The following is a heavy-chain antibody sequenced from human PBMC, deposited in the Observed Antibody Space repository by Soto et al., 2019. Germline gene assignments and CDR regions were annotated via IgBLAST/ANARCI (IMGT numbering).Heavy chain of an antibody. CDR3: ARDLYSSSWYVRAFDI. CDR1: EDSFSTYS. J-gene: IGHJ3*02. V-gene: IGHV1-46*03. Sequence: ASVKLSCKACEDSFSTYSLHWVRQAPRQGLEWMGIINPTTTSTSDAQKFQGRVTMTRDTSTSTVYLELSSLRSEDTAVYYCARDLYSSSWYVRAFDIWGQGTMVTVSS. D-gene: IGHD6-13*01. CDR2: INPTTTST.